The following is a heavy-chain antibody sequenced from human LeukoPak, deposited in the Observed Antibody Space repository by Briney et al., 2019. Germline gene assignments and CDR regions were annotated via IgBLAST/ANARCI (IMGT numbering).Heavy chain of an antibody. CDR2: IYYSGST. Sequence: PSETLSLTCTVSGGSISSSSYYWGWIRQPPGKGLEWIGSIYYSGSTYYNPSLKSRVTISVDTSKNQFSLKLSSVTAADTAVYYCARDFQYSRSGSGNTWGQGTLVTVSS. J-gene: IGHJ5*02. D-gene: IGHD5-12*01. V-gene: IGHV4-39*07. CDR3: ARDFQYSRSGSGNT. CDR1: GGSISSSSYY.